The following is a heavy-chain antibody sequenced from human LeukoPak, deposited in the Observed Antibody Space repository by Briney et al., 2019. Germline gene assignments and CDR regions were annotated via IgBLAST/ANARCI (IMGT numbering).Heavy chain of an antibody. V-gene: IGHV3-74*01. CDR1: GFTFSSYW. Sequence: QPGGSLRLSCAASGFTFSSYWMHWVRQAPGKGPVWVSRINNDGSGTTYADSVKGRFTISRDDAKNTLYLQMNSLRAEDTALYYCAKRGAVAGTRGAFDIWGQGTMVTVSS. J-gene: IGHJ3*02. CDR3: AKRGAVAGTRGAFDI. D-gene: IGHD6-19*01. CDR2: INNDGSGT.